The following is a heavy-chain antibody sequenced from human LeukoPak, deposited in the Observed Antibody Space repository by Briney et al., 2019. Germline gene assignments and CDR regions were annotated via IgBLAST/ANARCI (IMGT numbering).Heavy chain of an antibody. Sequence: ASVEVSCKASGYTFTSYGISWVRQAPGQGLEWMGWINPYNGNTNYAQKLQGRVTMTTDTSTSTAYMELRSLRSDDTAVYYCARHLTYGGIPYYFDYWGQGTLVTVSS. D-gene: IGHD3-16*01. CDR1: GYTFTSYG. J-gene: IGHJ4*02. V-gene: IGHV1-18*01. CDR2: INPYNGNT. CDR3: ARHLTYGGIPYYFDY.